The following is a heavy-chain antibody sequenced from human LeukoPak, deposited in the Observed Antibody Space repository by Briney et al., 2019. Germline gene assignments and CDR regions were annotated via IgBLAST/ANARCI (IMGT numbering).Heavy chain of an antibody. CDR3: AKAKAGLGAFDI. V-gene: IGHV3-30*18. D-gene: IGHD3-16*01. CDR2: ISYDGSNK. J-gene: IGHJ3*02. CDR1: RFTFSSYS. Sequence: PGGSLRLSCAASRFTFSSYSTNWVRQAPGKGLEWVAVISYDGSNKYYADSVKGRFTISRDNSKTTLYLQMNTLRAEDTAVYYCAKAKAGLGAFDIWGQGTVVTVSS.